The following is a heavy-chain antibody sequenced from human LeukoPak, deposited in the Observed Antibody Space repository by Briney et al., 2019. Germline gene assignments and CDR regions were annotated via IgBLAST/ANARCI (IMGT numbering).Heavy chain of an antibody. V-gene: IGHV4-59*01. CDR3: ARDKRHSYGRYFDH. J-gene: IGHJ4*02. CDR1: GDSISTYH. D-gene: IGHD5-18*01. Sequence: SETLSLTCNVSGDSISTYHRNWIRKPPGRGLEWIGYMQSTGNSNYNPSLKRRVSMSVDTSKNRIVLNLSSVTAADTAVYYCARDKRHSYGRYFDHWGQGLLVTVSS. CDR2: MQSTGNS.